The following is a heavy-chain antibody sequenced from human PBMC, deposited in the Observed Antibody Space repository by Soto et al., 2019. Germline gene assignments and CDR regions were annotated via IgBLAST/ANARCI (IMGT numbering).Heavy chain of an antibody. V-gene: IGHV3-23*01. CDR1: GFTFNIYA. J-gene: IGHJ4*02. CDR3: AGDHHNYFDY. CDR2: ISHAGSKT. Sequence: PGGSLRLSCSASGFTFNIYAMIWVRQAPGKGLEAAGSISHAGSKTYYADSVKGRFTTSRDNSKNTLYLQMNSLRAEDTAVYYCAGDHHNYFDYWGQGTLVTVSS.